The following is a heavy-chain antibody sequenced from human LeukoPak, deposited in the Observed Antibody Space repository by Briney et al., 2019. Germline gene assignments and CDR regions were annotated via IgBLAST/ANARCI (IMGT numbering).Heavy chain of an antibody. D-gene: IGHD3-22*01. CDR2: LIPIFGTA. V-gene: IGHV1-69*05. Sequence: ASVKVSCKASGGTFSSYAISWLRQAPGQGLEWMGGLIPIFGTANYAQKFQGRVTITTDESTSTAYMELSSLRSEDTAVYYCASYYYDSSGYHTYWGQGTLVTVSS. CDR1: GGTFSSYA. J-gene: IGHJ4*02. CDR3: ASYYYDSSGYHTY.